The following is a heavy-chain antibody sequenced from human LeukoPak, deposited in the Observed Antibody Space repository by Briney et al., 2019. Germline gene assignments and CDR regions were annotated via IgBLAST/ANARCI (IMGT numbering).Heavy chain of an antibody. Sequence: ASVKVSRKASGYTFTSYDINWVRQATGQGLEWMGWMNPNSGNTGYAQKFQGRVTITRNTSVSTAYMELSSLRSEDTAVYYCARLWWELPNYYYYYMDVWGKGTTVTVSS. CDR2: MNPNSGNT. J-gene: IGHJ6*03. CDR1: GYTFTSYD. CDR3: ARLWWELPNYYYYYMDV. V-gene: IGHV1-8*03. D-gene: IGHD1-26*01.